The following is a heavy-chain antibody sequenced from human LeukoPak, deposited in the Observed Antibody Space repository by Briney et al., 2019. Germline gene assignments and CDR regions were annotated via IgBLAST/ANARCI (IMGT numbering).Heavy chain of an antibody. CDR1: EFTFSSYS. CDR2: ITNSGNSK. D-gene: IGHD3-22*01. V-gene: IGHV3-48*01. J-gene: IGHJ4*02. CDR3: ARTRSSGYLTFYY. Sequence: GGSLRLSCAASEFTFSSYSMNWVRQAPGKGLEWVLYITNSGNSKSYADSVKGRFTISRDNTKNSLYLQMNGLGAEDTAVYYCARTRSSGYLTFYYWGQGILVTVSS.